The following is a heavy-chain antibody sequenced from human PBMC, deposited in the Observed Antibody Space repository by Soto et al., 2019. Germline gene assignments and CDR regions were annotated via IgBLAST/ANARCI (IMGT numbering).Heavy chain of an antibody. J-gene: IGHJ4*02. CDR2: INPNSGGT. CDR1: GYTFTGYY. Sequence: ASVKVSCKASGYTFTGYYMHWVRQAPGQGLEWMGWINPNSGGTNYAQRFQGWVTMTRDTSISTAYMELSSLRSEDTAVYYCARSDGPLGDYWGQGTLVTVSS. D-gene: IGHD4-17*01. V-gene: IGHV1-2*04. CDR3: ARSDGPLGDY.